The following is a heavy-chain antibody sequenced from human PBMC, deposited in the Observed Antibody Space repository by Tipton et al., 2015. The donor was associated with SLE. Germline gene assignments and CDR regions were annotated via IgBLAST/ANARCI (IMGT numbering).Heavy chain of an antibody. J-gene: IGHJ4*02. CDR1: GDSIGTGNYY. D-gene: IGHD6-6*01. CDR2: IYPSVST. V-gene: IGHV4-61*02. Sequence: LRLSCTVSGDSIGTGNYYWSWIRQPAGKGLEWIGRIYPSVSTNYNPSLKSQVTMSIDTSKNQFSLILNSVTAADTAVYFCARAEYHNTPFFDYWGQGIQVAVSS. CDR3: ARAEYHNTPFFDY.